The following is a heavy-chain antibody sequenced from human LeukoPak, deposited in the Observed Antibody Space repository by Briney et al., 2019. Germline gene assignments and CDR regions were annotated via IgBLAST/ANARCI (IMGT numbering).Heavy chain of an antibody. CDR1: GGSVSDYY. J-gene: IGHJ4*02. D-gene: IGHD5-18*01. Sequence: SETLSLTCTVSGGSVSDYYWSWIRQSPGKGLEWIGYIYYTGSTSYNPSLRSRVTMSADTSKNQFSLKLSSVTAADTAIYYCARYSYRFDYWGQGTLVTVSS. CDR3: ARYSYRFDY. V-gene: IGHV4-59*02. CDR2: IYYTGST.